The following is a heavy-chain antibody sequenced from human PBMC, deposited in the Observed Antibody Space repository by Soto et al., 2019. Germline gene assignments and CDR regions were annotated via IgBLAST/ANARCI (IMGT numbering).Heavy chain of an antibody. CDR1: GFIFDDYA. D-gene: IGHD3-10*01. V-gene: IGHV3-9*01. J-gene: IGHJ4*02. CDR2: ISWNSGRI. Sequence: DVQLVESGGGLVQPGRSLRLSCAASGFIFDDYAMHWVRQAPGKGLEWVSGISWNSGRIDYADSVKGRFTISRDNAKNSLYLQMNSLRAEDTALYYCAKDFQYYYGSGSFDSWGQGTLVTVSS. CDR3: AKDFQYYYGSGSFDS.